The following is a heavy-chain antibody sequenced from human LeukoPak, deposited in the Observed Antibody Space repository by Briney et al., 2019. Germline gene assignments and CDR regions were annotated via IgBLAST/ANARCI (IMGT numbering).Heavy chain of an antibody. CDR1: GGSLSSGGYS. D-gene: IGHD3-10*01. CDR3: ARSPGPLVPAAFDI. Sequence: SQTLSLTCAVSGGSLSSGGYSWSWIRQPPGKGLEWIGYIYYSGSTSYNPSLKSRVTISVDTSKNQFSLKLSSVTAADTAVYYCARSPGPLVPAAFDIWGQGTMVTVSS. CDR2: IYYSGST. V-gene: IGHV4-30-4*07. J-gene: IGHJ3*02.